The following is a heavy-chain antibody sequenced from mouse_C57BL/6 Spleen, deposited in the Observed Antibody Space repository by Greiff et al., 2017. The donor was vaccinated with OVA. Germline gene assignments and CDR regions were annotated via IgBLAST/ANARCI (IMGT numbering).Heavy chain of an antibody. CDR3: ARGLNAMDY. D-gene: IGHD6-5*01. CDR2: IDPANGNT. CDR1: GFNIQNTY. J-gene: IGHJ4*01. V-gene: IGHV14-3*01. Sequence: EVQLQQSVAELVRPGASVKLSCTASGFNIQNTYMHWVKQRPEQGLEWIGRIDPANGNTKYAPKFQGKATITADTSSNTAYLQLSSLTSEDTAIYYCARGLNAMDYWGQGTSVTVSS.